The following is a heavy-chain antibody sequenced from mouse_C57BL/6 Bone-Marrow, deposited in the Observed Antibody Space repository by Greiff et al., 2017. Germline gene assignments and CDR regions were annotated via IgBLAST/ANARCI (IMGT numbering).Heavy chain of an antibody. Sequence: QVQLQQPGAELVKPGASVKLSCKASGYTFTSYWMHWVKQRPGQGLEWIGMIHPNSGSTNYNAKFKSKATLTVDKSSSTAYMQLSTLTSEDSAVYYWARGAKVVAAKCFDVWGTGTTVTVSS. V-gene: IGHV1-64*01. J-gene: IGHJ1*03. CDR3: ARGAKVVAAKCFDV. D-gene: IGHD1-1*01. CDR1: GYTFTSYW. CDR2: IHPNSGST.